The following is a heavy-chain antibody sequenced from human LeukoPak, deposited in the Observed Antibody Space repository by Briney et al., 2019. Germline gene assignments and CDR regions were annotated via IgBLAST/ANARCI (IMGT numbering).Heavy chain of an antibody. CDR2: INLKSGGT. V-gene: IGHV1-2*02. Sequence: ASVKVSCKASGFIFSDYYMHWVRQAPGRGLEWMGWINLKSGGTRFAQKFQGRVTLTRDTSISTAYMEVSRLTSDDTAVYYCARDPDLPLPIDYWGQGTLVTVSS. CDR3: ARDPDLPLPIDY. J-gene: IGHJ4*02. D-gene: IGHD3-3*01. CDR1: GFIFSDYY.